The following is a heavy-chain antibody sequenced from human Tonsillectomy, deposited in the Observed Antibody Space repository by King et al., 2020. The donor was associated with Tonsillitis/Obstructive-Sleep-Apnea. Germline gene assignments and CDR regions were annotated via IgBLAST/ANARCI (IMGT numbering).Heavy chain of an antibody. Sequence: VQLVESGGALVQPGRSLRLSCAASGFTFDDYAMHWVRHAPGKGLEWVSGITWNSGDIGYADSVKGRFTISRDNAKNSLYLQMNSLRAEDTALYYCAKDAGRFLTPYMDVWGKGTTVTVSS. D-gene: IGHD3-3*01. CDR2: ITWNSGDI. CDR3: AKDAGRFLTPYMDV. J-gene: IGHJ6*03. V-gene: IGHV3-9*01. CDR1: GFTFDDYA.